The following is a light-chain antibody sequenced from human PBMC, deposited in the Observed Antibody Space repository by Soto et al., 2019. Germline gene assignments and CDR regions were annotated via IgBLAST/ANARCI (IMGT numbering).Light chain of an antibody. CDR1: SSNFGNKY. Sequence: QSVLTQPPSVSAAPGQRVTISCSGSSSNFGNKYISWYQQFPGTAPKLLIYDNNKRPSGIPDRFSGSKSGTSATLGITGLQTGDEADYYCGTWDNSLISVVFGGGTKLTVL. CDR2: DNN. V-gene: IGLV1-51*01. J-gene: IGLJ2*01. CDR3: GTWDNSLISVV.